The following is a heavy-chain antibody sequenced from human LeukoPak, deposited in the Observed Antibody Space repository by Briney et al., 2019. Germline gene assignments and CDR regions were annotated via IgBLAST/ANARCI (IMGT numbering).Heavy chain of an antibody. D-gene: IGHD2-8*01. CDR2: ISAYNGNT. CDR1: GYTFISYG. J-gene: IGHJ4*02. V-gene: IGHV1-18*01. CDR3: ARESCTNGVCYPDY. Sequence: ASVKVSCKASGYTFISYGISWVRQAPGQGLEWMGWISAYNGNTNDVQKFQGRVTMTTDTSTSTAYVELRSLRSDDTAVYYCARESCTNGVCYPDYWGQGTLVTVSS.